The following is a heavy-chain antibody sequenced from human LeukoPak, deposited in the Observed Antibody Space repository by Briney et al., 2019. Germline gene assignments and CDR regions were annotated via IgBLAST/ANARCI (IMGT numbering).Heavy chain of an antibody. D-gene: IGHD3-10*01. CDR1: GFAFSSYA. CDR3: ARDHGSGSYTYYYYGMDV. Sequence: GRSLRLSCAASGFAFSSYAMHWVRQAPGKGLEWVAVISYDRSNKYYADSVKGRFTISRDNSKNTLYLQMNSLRAEDTAVYYCARDHGSGSYTYYYYGMDVWGQGTTVTVSS. J-gene: IGHJ6*02. V-gene: IGHV3-30-3*01. CDR2: ISYDRSNK.